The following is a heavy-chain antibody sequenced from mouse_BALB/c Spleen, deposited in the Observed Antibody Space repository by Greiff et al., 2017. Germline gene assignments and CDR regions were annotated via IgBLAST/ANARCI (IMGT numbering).Heavy chain of an antibody. J-gene: IGHJ3*01. CDR3: TNGNGFAY. D-gene: IGHD2-1*01. CDR1: GYTFTSYW. CDR2: IYPGNSDT. Sequence: VQLQQSGPVLARPGASVKMSCKASGYTFTSYWMHWVKQRPGQGLEWIGAIYPGNSDTSYNQKFKGKAKLTAVTSTSTADMELSSLTNEDSAVYCCTNGNGFAYWGQGTLVTVSA. V-gene: IGHV1-5*01.